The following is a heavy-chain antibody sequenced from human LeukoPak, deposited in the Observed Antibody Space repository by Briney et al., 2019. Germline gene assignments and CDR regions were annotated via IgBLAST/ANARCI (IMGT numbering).Heavy chain of an antibody. J-gene: IGHJ3*02. Sequence: PGRCPRLSCAPSGFTLGDHDMDWVRKAPGKGLEWVGCTRHIAETYSTEYAASVKGRFTISRDDSKNSLYLQMNSLKTEDTAVYYCTRVLAAAANALDIWGQGTMVTVSS. CDR1: GFTLGDHD. D-gene: IGHD6-13*01. V-gene: IGHV3-72*01. CDR2: TRHIAETYST. CDR3: TRVLAAAANALDI.